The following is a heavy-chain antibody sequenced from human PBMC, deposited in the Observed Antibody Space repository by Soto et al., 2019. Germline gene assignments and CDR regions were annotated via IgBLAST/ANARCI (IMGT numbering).Heavy chain of an antibody. D-gene: IGHD1-1*01. CDR1: GFTFSTYA. CDR2: VSASGLNT. J-gene: IGHJ4*02. V-gene: IGHV3-23*01. CDR3: AKDRPRRTSGDFFEY. Sequence: EVQLLESGGKLVQPGGSLTLSCAASGFTFSTYAMAWVRQAPGKGLEWVSGVSASGLNTDYADPVKGRFYISRDNSKNTVSLHMNSLRAEDTAWYYCAKDRPRRTSGDFFEYWGQGTPVTVSS.